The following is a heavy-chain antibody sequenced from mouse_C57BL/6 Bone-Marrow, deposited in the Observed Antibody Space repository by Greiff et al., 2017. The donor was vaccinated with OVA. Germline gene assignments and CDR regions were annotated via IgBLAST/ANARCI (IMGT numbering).Heavy chain of an antibody. J-gene: IGHJ3*01. CDR1: GYTFTSYW. V-gene: IGHV1-55*01. Sequence: QVQLQQPGAELVKPGASVKMSCKASGYTFTSYWITWVKQRPGQGLEWIGDIYPGSGSTNYNEKFKSKATRTVDTSSSTAYRQLSSLTSEDSAVYYCARDDRAWFAYWGQGTLVTVSA. CDR3: ARDDRAWFAY. D-gene: IGHD2-12*01. CDR2: IYPGSGST.